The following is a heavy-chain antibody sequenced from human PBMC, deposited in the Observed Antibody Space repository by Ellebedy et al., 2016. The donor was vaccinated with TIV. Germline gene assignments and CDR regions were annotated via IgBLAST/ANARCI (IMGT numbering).Heavy chain of an antibody. V-gene: IGHV1-69*13. CDR1: GVTFTTYG. D-gene: IGHD6-13*01. CDR3: ATDRQGLAAAGTWTY. Sequence: AASVKVSCKASGVTFTTYGVTWVRQAPGQGLEWLGGFIPLFATANYAQNFQGRVTITADLSTSTAYMELSSLRSDDTAEYFCATDRQGLAAAGTWTYWGQGTLVTVSS. CDR2: FIPLFATA. J-gene: IGHJ4*02.